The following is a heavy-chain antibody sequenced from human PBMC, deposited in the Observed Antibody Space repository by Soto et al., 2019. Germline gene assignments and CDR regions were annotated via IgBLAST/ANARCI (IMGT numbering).Heavy chain of an antibody. V-gene: IGHV4-30-2*02. CDR2: IFHSGST. J-gene: IGHJ2*01. CDR1: GGSIISGGYS. Sequence: SETLSVTCAVSGGSIISGGYSWSWLRQPPGKGLEWIGYIFHSGSTYYNPSLKSRATISVDTSKNQFSLKLSSVTAADTAVYYCASLPWADYGGIFD. CDR3: ASLPWADYGGIFD. D-gene: IGHD4-17*01.